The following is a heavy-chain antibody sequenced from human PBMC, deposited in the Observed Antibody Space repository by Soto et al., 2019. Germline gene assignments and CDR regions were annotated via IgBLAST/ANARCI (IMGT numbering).Heavy chain of an antibody. CDR3: ARGWGYDSNDYYYAY. V-gene: IGHV1-69*01. CDR2: IIPIFGTA. D-gene: IGHD3-22*01. Sequence: QVQLVQSGAEVRKPGTSVKVSCKASGGTFSRHDISWVRQAPGQGLEWMGGIIPIFGTANHAQKFQGRVTILADESTSTVYMELSSLRSEDTAMYYCARGWGYDSNDYYYAYWGQGTLVIVSS. J-gene: IGHJ4*02. CDR1: GGTFSRHD.